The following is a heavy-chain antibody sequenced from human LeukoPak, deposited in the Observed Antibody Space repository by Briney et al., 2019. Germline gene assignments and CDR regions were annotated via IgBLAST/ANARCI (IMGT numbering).Heavy chain of an antibody. CDR3: ARAGSGWTYYFDY. CDR2: ISSSSSYI. Sequence: GGSLRPSCAASGFTFSSYSMNWVRQAPGKGLEWVSSISSSSSYIYYADSVKGRFTISRDNAKNSLYLQMNSLRAEDTAVYYCARAGSGWTYYFDYWGQGTLVTVSS. V-gene: IGHV3-21*01. D-gene: IGHD6-19*01. J-gene: IGHJ4*02. CDR1: GFTFSSYS.